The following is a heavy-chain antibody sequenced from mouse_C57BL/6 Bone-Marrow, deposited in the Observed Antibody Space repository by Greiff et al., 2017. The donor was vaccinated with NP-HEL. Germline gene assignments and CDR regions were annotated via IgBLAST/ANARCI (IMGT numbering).Heavy chain of an antibody. V-gene: IGHV5-9-1*02. D-gene: IGHD2-4*01. CDR3: TRDKIRITVRYWYFDV. CDR2: ISSGGDYI. CDR1: GFTFSSYA. J-gene: IGHJ1*03. Sequence: EVQLVESGEGLVKPGGSLKLSCAASGFTFSSYAMSWVRQTPEKRLEWVAYISSGGDYIYYADTVKGRFTISRDNARNTLYLQMSSLKSEDTAMYYCTRDKIRITVRYWYFDVWGTGTTVTVSS.